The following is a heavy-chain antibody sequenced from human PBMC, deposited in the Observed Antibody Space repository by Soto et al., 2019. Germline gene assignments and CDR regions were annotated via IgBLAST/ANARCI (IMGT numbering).Heavy chain of an antibody. J-gene: IGHJ4*02. CDR1: GYTFTSYD. D-gene: IGHD6-19*01. Sequence: GASVKVSCKASGYTFTSYDINWVRQATGQGLEWMGWMNPNSGNTGYAQKFQGRVTMTRNTSISTAYMELSSLRSEDTAVYYCARGLRVAVAGSRRYYFDYWGQGTLVTVSS. CDR2: MNPNSGNT. V-gene: IGHV1-8*01. CDR3: ARGLRVAVAGSRRYYFDY.